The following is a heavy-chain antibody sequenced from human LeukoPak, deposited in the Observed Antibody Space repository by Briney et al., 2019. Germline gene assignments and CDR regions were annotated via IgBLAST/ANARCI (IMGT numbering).Heavy chain of an antibody. J-gene: IGHJ4*02. D-gene: IGHD3-3*01. V-gene: IGHV3-21*01. CDR2: ISSSSSYI. CDR3: ASYYDFWSGYPTDY. CDR1: GFTFSSYS. Sequence: PGGSLRLSCAASGFTFSSYSMNWVRQAPGKGLEWVSSISSSSSYIYYADSVKGRFTISRDNAKNSLYLQMNSLRAEDTAVYYCASYYDFWSGYPTDYWGQGTLVTVSS.